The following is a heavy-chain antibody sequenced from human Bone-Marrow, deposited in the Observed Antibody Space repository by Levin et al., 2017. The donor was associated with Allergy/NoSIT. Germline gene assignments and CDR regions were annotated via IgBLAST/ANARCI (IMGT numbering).Heavy chain of an antibody. CDR2: MSGNGDKT. D-gene: IGHD2-2*01. CDR1: GFTFSSYA. V-gene: IGHV3-23*01. Sequence: GGSLRLSCAASGFTFSSYAMSWVRQAPGKGLEWVSIMSGNGDKTYYADSVKGRFTISRDDSKNMMYLQMDSLKAEDSALYYCAKDRGCCRSTSCHGGFDSWGQGTPVTVSS. J-gene: IGHJ5*01. CDR3: AKDRGCCRSTSCHGGFDS.